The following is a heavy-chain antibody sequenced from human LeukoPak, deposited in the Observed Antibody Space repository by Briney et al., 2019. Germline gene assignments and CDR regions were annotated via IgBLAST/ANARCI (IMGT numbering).Heavy chain of an antibody. CDR3: AKGDYGEGDPYYFDY. CDR2: ISGSGSST. J-gene: IGHJ4*02. D-gene: IGHD4-17*01. Sequence: GGSLRLSCAASGFTFSSYAMSWVRQAPGKGLEWVSAISGSGSSTYYADSVKGRFTVSRDNSRNTVYLQMNSLRAEDTAIYYCAKGDYGEGDPYYFDYWGQGTLVTVSS. V-gene: IGHV3-23*01. CDR1: GFTFSSYA.